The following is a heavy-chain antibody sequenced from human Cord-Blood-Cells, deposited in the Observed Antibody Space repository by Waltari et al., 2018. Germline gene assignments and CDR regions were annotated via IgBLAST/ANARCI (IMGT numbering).Heavy chain of an antibody. Sequence: QVQLVQSGAEVKKPGASVKVSCKASGYTFTSYAMHWVRQAPGQRLEWMGWINAGNGNTKYSQKFQGRVTITRDTSASTAYMELSSLRSEDTAVYYCARDGCFGELYYYYYYMDVWGKGTTVTVSS. J-gene: IGHJ6*03. CDR1: GYTFTSYA. V-gene: IGHV1-3*01. D-gene: IGHD3-10*01. CDR3: ARDGCFGELYYYYYYMDV. CDR2: INAGNGNT.